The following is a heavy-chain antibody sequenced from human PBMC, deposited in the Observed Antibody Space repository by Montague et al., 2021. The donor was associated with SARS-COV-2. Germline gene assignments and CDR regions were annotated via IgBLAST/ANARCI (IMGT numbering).Heavy chain of an antibody. D-gene: IGHD1-20*01. V-gene: IGHV4-39*01. CDR3: ARRVTGTTVHYYYYGMDV. J-gene: IGHJ6*02. CDR2: IYYSGST. CDR1: GGSISSSSYY. Sequence: SETLSLTCTVSGGSISSSSYYWGWIRQPPGKGLEWIGSIYYSGSTYYNSSLKSRVTTSVDTSKNQFSLKLSSVTAADTAVYYCARRVTGTTVHYYYYGMDVWGQGTTVTVSS.